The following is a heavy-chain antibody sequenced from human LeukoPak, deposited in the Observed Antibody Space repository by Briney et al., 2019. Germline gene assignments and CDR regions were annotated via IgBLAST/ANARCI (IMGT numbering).Heavy chain of an antibody. CDR1: GFTFSSYN. V-gene: IGHV3-74*01. J-gene: IGHJ6*02. D-gene: IGHD6-13*01. CDR3: ARGQGIASYYYGMDV. CDR2: INAEGDYT. Sequence: PGGSLRLSCAASGFTFSSYNMHWVRQAPGKGLVWVLRINAEGDYTHYADSVKGRFTISRDNSKNTLYLQMNSLRAEDTAVYYCARGQGIASYYYGMDVWGQGTTVTVSS.